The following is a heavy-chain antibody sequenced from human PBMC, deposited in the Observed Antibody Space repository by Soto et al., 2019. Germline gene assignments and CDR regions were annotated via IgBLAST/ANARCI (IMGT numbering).Heavy chain of an antibody. V-gene: IGHV4-39*01. J-gene: IGHJ3*02. D-gene: IGHD5-12*01. CDR3: ARLGPNIVATSNAFDI. CDR2: IYYSGST. Sequence: TSETLSLTCTVSGGSISSSSYYWGWIRQPPGKGLEWIGSIYYSGSTYYNPSLKSRVTISVDTSKNQFSLKLSSVTAADTAVYYCARLGPNIVATSNAFDIWGQGTMVTVSS. CDR1: GGSISSSSYY.